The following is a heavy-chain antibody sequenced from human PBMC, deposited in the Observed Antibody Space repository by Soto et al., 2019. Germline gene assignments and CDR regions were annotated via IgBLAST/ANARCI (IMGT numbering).Heavy chain of an antibody. CDR2: IWTSGST. D-gene: IGHD6-19*01. CDR3: AKGGGSYTTGWYNDY. V-gene: IGHV4-4*08. J-gene: IGHJ4*02. CDR1: GVSLTNSY. Sequence: QVQLQESGPGLVKPSETMSLTCTVSGVSLTNSYYSWARQPPGKGLEWIGHIWTSGSTNYNPSLRSRATRSGDTSKNQVARQLSAGTATDTAGYYGAKGGGSYTTGWYNDYWGQGTLVTVSS.